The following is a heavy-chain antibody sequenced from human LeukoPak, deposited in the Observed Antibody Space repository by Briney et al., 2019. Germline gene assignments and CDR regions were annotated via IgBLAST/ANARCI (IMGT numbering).Heavy chain of an antibody. Sequence: GGSLRLSCAASGFTFSKYYMSWIRQAPGKGLEWISYIVNSGGTTSYADSVQGRFTISSDDAKNSLYLQMNSLRAEDTAVYYCAGGYGSGSYSAWGQGIPVTVSS. CDR2: IVNSGGTT. D-gene: IGHD3-10*01. J-gene: IGHJ5*02. CDR1: GFTFSKYY. CDR3: AGGYGSGSYSA. V-gene: IGHV3-11*01.